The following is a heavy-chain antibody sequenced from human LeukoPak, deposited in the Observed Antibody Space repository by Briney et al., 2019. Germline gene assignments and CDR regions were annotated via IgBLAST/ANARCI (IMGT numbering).Heavy chain of an antibody. CDR1: GGSISSYY. Sequence: TSETLSLTCTVSGGSISSYYWNWIRQPPGKGLEWIGYIYYSGSTNYNPSLKSRITMSVDTSKNQFSLKLSSVTAADTAVYYCSTLESAYSDYWGQGTQVTVSS. V-gene: IGHV4-59*01. CDR2: IYYSGST. CDR3: STLESAYSDY. J-gene: IGHJ4*02. D-gene: IGHD3-3*01.